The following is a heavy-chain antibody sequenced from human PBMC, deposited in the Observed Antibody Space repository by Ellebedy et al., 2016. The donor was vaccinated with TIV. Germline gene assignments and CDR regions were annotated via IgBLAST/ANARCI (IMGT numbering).Heavy chain of an antibody. CDR1: GFPVSSNY. V-gene: IGHV3-53*01. J-gene: IGHJ3*02. CDR2: IYAGGAT. Sequence: GESLKISCAASGFPVSSNYMSWVRQAPGKGLEWVSIIYAGGATHYADSVKGRITISRDNSKNTVYLQMNSLRAEDTAVYYGARDFWSGYLDAFDIWGQGTMVTVSS. CDR3: ARDFWSGYLDAFDI. D-gene: IGHD3-3*01.